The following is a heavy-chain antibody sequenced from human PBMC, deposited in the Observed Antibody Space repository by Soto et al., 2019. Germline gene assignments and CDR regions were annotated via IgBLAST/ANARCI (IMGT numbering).Heavy chain of an antibody. Sequence: QVQLVESGGGVVQPGRSLRLSCAASGFTFSSYGMHWVRQAPGKGLEWVAVILYDGSNKYYAYSVKGRFTISRDNSKNTLYLQMNSLRAEDTAVYYCAKDKTIFGVAPPALDYWGQGTLVTVSS. V-gene: IGHV3-30*18. CDR1: GFTFSSYG. CDR3: AKDKTIFGVAPPALDY. D-gene: IGHD3-3*01. J-gene: IGHJ4*02. CDR2: ILYDGSNK.